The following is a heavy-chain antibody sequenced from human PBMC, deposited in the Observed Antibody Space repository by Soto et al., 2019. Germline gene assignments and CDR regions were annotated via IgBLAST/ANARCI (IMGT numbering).Heavy chain of an antibody. CDR3: ARLAGSWIQLWQEKYYFDN. J-gene: IGHJ4*02. CDR1: GYSFNDYW. D-gene: IGHD5-18*01. CDR2: IYPGDSDT. V-gene: IGHV5-51*01. Sequence: PGESLKISCKASGYSFNDYWIGWVRQMPGKGLEWMGIIYPGDSDTRYSPSFQGQVTISSDKSISTAYLQWSSLKTSDTAMYYCARLAGSWIQLWQEKYYFDNWGQGTLVTVSS.